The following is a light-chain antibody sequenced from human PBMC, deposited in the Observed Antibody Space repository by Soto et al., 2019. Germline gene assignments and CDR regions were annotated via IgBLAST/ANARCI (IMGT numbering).Light chain of an antibody. CDR2: EAS. CDR3: CSYAGSNTVI. Sequence: QSALTQPASVSGSPGQSITISCTGTSSDIGSYNLVSWYQHHPGNAPKLIIYEASKRPPGVSNRFSASTSGNTASLTISGLQTEDESDYYCCSYAGSNTVIFGGGTKLTVL. J-gene: IGLJ2*01. CDR1: SSDIGSYNL. V-gene: IGLV2-23*01.